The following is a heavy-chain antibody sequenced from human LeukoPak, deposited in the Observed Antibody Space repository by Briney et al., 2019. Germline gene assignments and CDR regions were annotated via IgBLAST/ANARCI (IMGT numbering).Heavy chain of an antibody. CDR3: ARGNYGDDSYYFDY. CDR1: GVSVSSSY. J-gene: IGHJ4*02. Sequence: PGGSLRLSCAASGVSVSSSYMSWVRQAPGKGPEWVSVIYSDGRTFYAGSVKGRFTISRDSSKNTVYLQMNSLRVEDTAVYYCARGNYGDDSYYFDYWGRGALVTVSS. V-gene: IGHV3-53*01. CDR2: IYSDGRT. D-gene: IGHD4-17*01.